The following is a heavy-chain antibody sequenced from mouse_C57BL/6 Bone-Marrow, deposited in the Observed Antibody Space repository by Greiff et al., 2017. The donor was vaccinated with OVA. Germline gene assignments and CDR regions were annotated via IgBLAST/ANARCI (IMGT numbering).Heavy chain of an antibody. J-gene: IGHJ3*01. CDR3: ARSGGFDYYGSPFAY. CDR2: INPNNGGT. CDR1: GYTFTDYY. Sequence: VQLQQSGPELVKPGASVTISCQSSGYTFTDYYMNWVTQIHGKSLAWIGDINPNNGGTSYNQKFKGKATFTVDKSCSTAYMELRSLTSEDSAVYYCARSGGFDYYGSPFAYWGQGTLVTVSA. D-gene: IGHD1-1*01. V-gene: IGHV1-26*01.